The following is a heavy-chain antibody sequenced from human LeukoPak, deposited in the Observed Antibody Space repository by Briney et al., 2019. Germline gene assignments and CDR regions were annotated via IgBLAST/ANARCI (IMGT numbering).Heavy chain of an antibody. Sequence: SETLPLTCTVSGGSISSANYYWGWIRQPPGQGLEWIATIYYSGSFYYNPSLKSRLAISVDTSKNQFSLKLSSVTAADTAVYYCARLPLRAIAGNGFYPWGQGTLVTVSS. CDR2: IYYSGSF. J-gene: IGHJ5*02. CDR3: ARLPLRAIAGNGFYP. CDR1: GGSISSANYY. V-gene: IGHV4-39*01. D-gene: IGHD6-19*01.